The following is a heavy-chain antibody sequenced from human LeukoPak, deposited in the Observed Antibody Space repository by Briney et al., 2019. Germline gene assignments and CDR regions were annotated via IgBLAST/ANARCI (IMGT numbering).Heavy chain of an antibody. CDR2: IRSKAYGGTT. D-gene: IGHD7-27*01. Sequence: GGSLRLSCIASGFTFGDYVMSWFRQAPGKGLEWVGFIRSKAYGGTTEDAASVKGRFTISRDDSKSIAYLQMNSLKTEDTAMYYCTRDRTGDRTDAFDIWGQGTMVTVSS. CDR1: GFTFGDYV. CDR3: TRDRTGDRTDAFDI. J-gene: IGHJ3*02. V-gene: IGHV3-49*03.